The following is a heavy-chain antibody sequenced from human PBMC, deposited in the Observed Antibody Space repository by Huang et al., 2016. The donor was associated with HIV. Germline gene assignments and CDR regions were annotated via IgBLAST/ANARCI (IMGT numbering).Heavy chain of an antibody. CDR3: SPSGDDYFYFYMDV. J-gene: IGHJ6*03. CDR1: GFIFNDFA. V-gene: IGHV3-49*03. Sequence: QLVESGGDSVQSGRSLRLSCRGSGFIFNDFAINWFRQSPGRGREWVGFVRRKAFGGASKSAPSVKDRFTVSRDEAKNVAFLQMDNLQVDDTAIYYCSPSGDDYFYFYMDVWGNGTTVIVS. CDR2: VRRKAFGGAS. D-gene: IGHD4-17*01.